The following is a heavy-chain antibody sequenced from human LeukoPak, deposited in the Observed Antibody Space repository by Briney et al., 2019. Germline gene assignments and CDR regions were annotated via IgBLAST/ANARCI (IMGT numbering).Heavy chain of an antibody. D-gene: IGHD3-3*01. J-gene: IGHJ4*02. CDR2: ISWNSGSI. CDR1: GFTFDDYA. V-gene: IGHV3-9*01. Sequence: GGSLRLSCAASGFTFDDYAMHWVRQAPGKGLEWVSGISWNSGSIGYADSVKGRFTISRDNAKNSLYLQMNSLRAEDTALYYCAKGPGDYDFWSGYLNRGQGTLVTVSS. CDR3: AKGPGDYDFWSGYLN.